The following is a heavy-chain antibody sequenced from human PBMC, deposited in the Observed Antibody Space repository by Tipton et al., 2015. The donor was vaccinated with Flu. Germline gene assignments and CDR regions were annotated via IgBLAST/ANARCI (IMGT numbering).Heavy chain of an antibody. CDR3: ARGIGTTGTGDAFDI. CDR1: GFTFSSYS. D-gene: IGHD1-1*01. Sequence: GSLRLSCAASGFTFSSYSMNWVRQAPGKGLEWVSSISSSSSYIYYADSVKGRFTISRGNAKNSLYLQMNSLRAEDTAVYYCARGIGTTGTGDAFDIWGQGTMVTVSS. J-gene: IGHJ3*02. CDR2: ISSSSSYI. V-gene: IGHV3-21*01.